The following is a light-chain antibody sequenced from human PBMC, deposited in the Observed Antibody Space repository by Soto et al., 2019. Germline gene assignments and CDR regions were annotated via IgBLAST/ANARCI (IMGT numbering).Light chain of an antibody. CDR2: GAS. J-gene: IGKJ2*01. Sequence: EIVLTQSPGTLSLSPGERATLSCRATQSISSSFIAWYQQKPAQTPRLLIYGASSRATGIPDRFSGSVSGTDFTLTIDRLEPEDFAVYYCQQYGTSPYTFGQGTKLEVK. CDR3: QQYGTSPYT. CDR1: QSISSSF. V-gene: IGKV3-20*01.